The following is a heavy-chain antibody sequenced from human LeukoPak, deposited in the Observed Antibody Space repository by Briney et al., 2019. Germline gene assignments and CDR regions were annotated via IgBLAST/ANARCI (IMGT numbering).Heavy chain of an antibody. Sequence: GGSRRLSCAASGFTFSSYAMHWVRQAPGKGLEWVAVISYDGSNKYYADSVKGRFTISRDNSKNTLYLQMSSLRAEDTAVYYCARDGSSSWSYYGMDVWGQGTTVTVSS. CDR2: ISYDGSNK. D-gene: IGHD6-13*01. J-gene: IGHJ6*02. V-gene: IGHV3-30*04. CDR1: GFTFSSYA. CDR3: ARDGSSSWSYYGMDV.